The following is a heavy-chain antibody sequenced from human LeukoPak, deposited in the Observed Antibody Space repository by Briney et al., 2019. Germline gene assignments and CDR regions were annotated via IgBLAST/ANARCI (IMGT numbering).Heavy chain of an antibody. J-gene: IGHJ4*02. CDR3: ARLYGDYVSTFDY. D-gene: IGHD4-17*01. Sequence: GGSLRLSCAASGFTFSSYAMSWVRQAPGKGLEWASAISGSGGSTYYADSVKGRFTISRDNSKNTLYLQMNSLRAEDTAVYYCARLYGDYVSTFDYWGQGTLVTVSS. V-gene: IGHV3-23*01. CDR2: ISGSGGST. CDR1: GFTFSSYA.